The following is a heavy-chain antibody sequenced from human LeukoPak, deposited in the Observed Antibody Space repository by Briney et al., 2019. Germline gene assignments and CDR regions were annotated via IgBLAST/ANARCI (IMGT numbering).Heavy chain of an antibody. CDR2: INANSGTT. V-gene: IGHV3-23*01. CDR3: AKPISGGLAVTADWFHP. CDR1: GFAFSVYA. J-gene: IGHJ5*01. Sequence: GGSLRLSCSPSGFAFSVYAMSWLRHPPGKGLEWVSTINANSGTTSYAASVRGRFTISRDNSTNTLYLQLNTLRADDTATYYCAKPISGGLAVTADWFHPWGQGTLVVVS. D-gene: IGHD6-19*01.